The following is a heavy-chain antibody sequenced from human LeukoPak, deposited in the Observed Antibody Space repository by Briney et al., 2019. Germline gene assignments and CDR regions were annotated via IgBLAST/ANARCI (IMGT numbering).Heavy chain of an antibody. Sequence: GGSLRLSCAASGFTFSNAWMSWVRQAPGKGLEWVGRIKSKTDGGTTDYAAPVKGRFTISRDDSKNTLYLQMNSLRAEDTAVYYCARDNWGSSGFNWGQGTLVTVSS. V-gene: IGHV3-15*01. CDR3: ARDNWGSSGFN. D-gene: IGHD6-19*01. J-gene: IGHJ4*02. CDR1: GFTFSNAW. CDR2: IKSKTDGGTT.